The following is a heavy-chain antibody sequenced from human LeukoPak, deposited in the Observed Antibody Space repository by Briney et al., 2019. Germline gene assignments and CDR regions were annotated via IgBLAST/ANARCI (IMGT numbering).Heavy chain of an antibody. V-gene: IGHV4-4*07. Sequence: SETLSLTCTVSGGSISSYDWSWIRQPAGKGLEWIGRIYTSGSTNYNPSLKSRVTISVDTSKNQFSLKLSSVTAADTAVYYCARHEVPAAKYFQHWGQGTLVTVSS. D-gene: IGHD2-2*01. CDR2: IYTSGST. CDR3: ARHEVPAAKYFQH. J-gene: IGHJ1*01. CDR1: GGSISSYD.